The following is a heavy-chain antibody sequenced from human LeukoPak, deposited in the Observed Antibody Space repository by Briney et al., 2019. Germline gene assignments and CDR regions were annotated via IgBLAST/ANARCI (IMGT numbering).Heavy chain of an antibody. V-gene: IGHV4-34*01. CDR1: GGSFSGYY. CDR3: ARVIVGYCSGGSCYKRYYYYYXXDV. CDR2: INHSGST. Sequence: PSETLSLTCAVYGGSFSGYYWSWIRQPPGKGLEWIGEINHSGSTNYNPSLKSRVTISVDTSKNQFSLKLSSVTAADTAVYYCARVIVGYCSGGSCYKRYYYYYXXDVWGQGTTVTVSS. D-gene: IGHD2-15*01. J-gene: IGHJ6*02.